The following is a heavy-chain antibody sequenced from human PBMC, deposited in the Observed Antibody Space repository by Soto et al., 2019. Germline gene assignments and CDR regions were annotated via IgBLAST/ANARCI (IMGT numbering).Heavy chain of an antibody. V-gene: IGHV6-1*01. CDR2: TYYRSKWYN. D-gene: IGHD3-9*01. Sequence: PSQTLSLTCAISGDSVSSNSAAWNWIRQSPSRGLEWLGRTYYRSKWYNDYAVSVKSRITINPDTSKNQFSLQLNSVTPEDTAVYYCARGKLRYFDWLFSFDYWGQGTLVTVSS. CDR1: GDSVSSNSAA. J-gene: IGHJ4*02. CDR3: ARGKLRYFDWLFSFDY.